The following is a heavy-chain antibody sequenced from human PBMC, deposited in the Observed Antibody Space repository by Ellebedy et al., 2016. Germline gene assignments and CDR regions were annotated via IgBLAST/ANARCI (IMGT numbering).Heavy chain of an antibody. CDR3: ARHMNTAMTNDY. Sequence: GGSLRLSCKGSGYSFTTYWIGWVRQMPGKGLEWMGNIYPGDSHTRYSLSFQGHVTISADKSISTAYLQWSSLKASDTAMYYCARHMNTAMTNDYWGQGTLVTVSS. V-gene: IGHV5-51*01. CDR2: IYPGDSHT. CDR1: GYSFTTYW. J-gene: IGHJ4*02. D-gene: IGHD5-18*01.